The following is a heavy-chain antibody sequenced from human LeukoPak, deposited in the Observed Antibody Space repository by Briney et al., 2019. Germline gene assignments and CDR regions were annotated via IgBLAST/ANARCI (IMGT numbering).Heavy chain of an antibody. CDR2: INSDGSTT. D-gene: IGHD3-3*01. V-gene: IGHV3-74*01. CDR1: GFTFRSYW. CDR3: ARDQYDTWSRRGNFDS. J-gene: IGHJ4*02. Sequence: GSLRLSCAASGFTFRSYWMHRVRQAPGKGLVWVSRINSDGSTTSHADSVKGRFTISRDNTKNSLYLQMNSPRAEDTAVFYCARDQYDTWSRRGNFDSWGQGTLVIVSS.